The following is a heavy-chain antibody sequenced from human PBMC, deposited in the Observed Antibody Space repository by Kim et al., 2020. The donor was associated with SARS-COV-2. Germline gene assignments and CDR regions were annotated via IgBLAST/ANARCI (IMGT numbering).Heavy chain of an antibody. J-gene: IGHJ4*02. CDR2: INPSGGST. V-gene: IGHV1-46*01. CDR3: ARDYHYDFWSGYYYYFDY. CDR1: GYTFTSYY. Sequence: ASVKVSCKASGYTFTSYYMHWVRQAPGQGLEWMGIINPSGGSTSYAQKFQGRVTMTRDTSTSTVYMELSSLRSEDTAVYYCARDYHYDFWSGYYYYFDYWGQGTLVTVSS. D-gene: IGHD3-3*01.